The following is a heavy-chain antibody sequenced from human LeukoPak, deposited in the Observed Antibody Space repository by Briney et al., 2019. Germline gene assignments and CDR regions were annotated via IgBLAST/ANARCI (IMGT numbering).Heavy chain of an antibody. V-gene: IGHV4-34*01. J-gene: IGHJ4*02. CDR3: ARGRPSDY. CDR2: INHSGST. CDR1: GGSFSGYY. Sequence: SETLSLTCAVYGGSFSGYYWSWIRQPPGKGLEWIGEINHSGSTNYNPSLKSRVTISVDTSKNQFSLRLSSVTAADTAVYYCARGRPSDYWGQGTLVTVSS.